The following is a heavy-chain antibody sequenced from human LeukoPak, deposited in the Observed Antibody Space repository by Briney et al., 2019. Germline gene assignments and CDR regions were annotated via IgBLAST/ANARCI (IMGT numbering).Heavy chain of an antibody. D-gene: IGHD5-12*01. Sequence: ASVKVSCKASGYTFTSYGISWVRQAPGQGLEWMGLISAYNGNTNYAQKLQGRVTMTTDTSTSTAYMELRSLRSDDTAVYYCARAALRTNGYSGYDLNYYFDYWGQGTLVTVSS. CDR3: ARAALRTNGYSGYDLNYYFDY. CDR1: GYTFTSYG. CDR2: ISAYNGNT. V-gene: IGHV1-18*01. J-gene: IGHJ4*02.